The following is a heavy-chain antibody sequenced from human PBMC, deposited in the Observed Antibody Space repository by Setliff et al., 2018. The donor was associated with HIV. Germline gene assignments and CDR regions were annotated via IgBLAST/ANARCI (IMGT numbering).Heavy chain of an antibody. V-gene: IGHV1-69*05. CDR3: ARDFGGYCSSMSCPGLFDP. J-gene: IGHJ5*02. CDR1: AGTFSNYG. D-gene: IGHD2-2*01. Sequence: SVKVSCKASAGTFSNYGMSWVRQAPGQGLEWMGGIIPISGTANYAQKFQGRVTITTDESTSTAYMELSGLRSEDTAVYYCARDFGGYCSSMSCPGLFDPWGQGTLVTVSS. CDR2: IIPISGTA.